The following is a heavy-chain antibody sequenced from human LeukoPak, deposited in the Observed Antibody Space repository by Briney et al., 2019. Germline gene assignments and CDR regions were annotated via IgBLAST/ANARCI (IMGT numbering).Heavy chain of an antibody. CDR2: ISAYNGNT. Sequence: ASVKVSCKASGYTFTSYGISWVRQAPGQGLEWMGWISAYNGNTNYAQRLQGRVTMSTDTSTSTAYMELRSLRSDDTAVYYCGKERYDFLGGQGKLFMDVWGKGTTVTVSS. V-gene: IGHV1-18*01. CDR3: GKERYDFLGGQGKLFMDV. J-gene: IGHJ6*03. D-gene: IGHD3-3*01. CDR1: GYTFTSYG.